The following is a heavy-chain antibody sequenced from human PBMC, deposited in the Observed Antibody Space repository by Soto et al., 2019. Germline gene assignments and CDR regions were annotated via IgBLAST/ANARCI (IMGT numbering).Heavy chain of an antibody. CDR3: ARIRSKYSYGSWLPYGMDV. Sequence: SGPTLVNPTQTLTLTCTFSGFSLSTSGMCVSWIRQPPGKALEWLARIDWDDDKYYSTSLKTRLTISKDTSKNQVVLTMTNMDPVDTATYYCARIRSKYSYGSWLPYGMDVWGRGTTVTVSS. CDR1: GFSLSTSGMC. CDR2: IDWDDDK. J-gene: IGHJ6*02. D-gene: IGHD5-18*01. V-gene: IGHV2-70*11.